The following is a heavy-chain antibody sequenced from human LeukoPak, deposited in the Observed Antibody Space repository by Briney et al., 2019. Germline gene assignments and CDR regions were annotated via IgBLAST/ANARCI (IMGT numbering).Heavy chain of an antibody. CDR3: ARGSPKSYYYDSSGYYLDY. CDR1: GGTFSSYA. J-gene: IGHJ4*02. V-gene: IGHV1-69*13. D-gene: IGHD3-22*01. CDR2: IIPIFGTA. Sequence: SVKVSCKASGGTFSSYAISWVRQAPGQGLEWMGGIIPIFGTANYAQKFQGRVTITADESTGTAYMELSSLRSEDTAVYYCARGSPKSYYYDSSGYYLDYWGQGTLVTVSS.